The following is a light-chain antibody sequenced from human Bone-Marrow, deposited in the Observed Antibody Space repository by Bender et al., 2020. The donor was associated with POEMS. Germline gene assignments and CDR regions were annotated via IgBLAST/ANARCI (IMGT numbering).Light chain of an antibody. V-gene: IGLV1-47*01. CDR2: RDN. Sequence: QSVLTQPPSASGTPGQRVTISCSGGSSNLGSNFVYWYQHLPGTAPKLLIYRDNQRPSGVPDRFSGSKSGSSASLAISGLRSEDEADYYCAAWDVSLPSWVFGGGTKLTVL. CDR1: SSNLGSNF. CDR3: AAWDVSLPSWV. J-gene: IGLJ3*02.